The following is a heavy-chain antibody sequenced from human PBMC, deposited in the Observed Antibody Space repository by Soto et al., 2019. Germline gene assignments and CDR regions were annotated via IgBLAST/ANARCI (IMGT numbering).Heavy chain of an antibody. CDR2: ISAYNGNT. CDR3: ARSLYCSSTYEEEWACWFDP. V-gene: IGHV1-18*01. Sequence: ASVKVSCKASGYTFTSYGISWVRQAPGQGLEWMGWISAYNGNTNYAQKLQGRVTMTTDTSTSTAYMELRSLRSDDTAVYYCARSLYCSSTYEEEWACWFDPWGQGTLVTVSS. J-gene: IGHJ5*02. CDR1: GYTFTSYG. D-gene: IGHD2-2*01.